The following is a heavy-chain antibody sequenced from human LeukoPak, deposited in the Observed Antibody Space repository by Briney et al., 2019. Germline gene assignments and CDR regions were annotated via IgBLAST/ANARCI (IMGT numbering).Heavy chain of an antibody. D-gene: IGHD3-22*01. Sequence: ASVKVSCKVSGYTFTSYGISWVRQAPGQGLEWMRWISADNGNTNYAQKLQGRVTMTTDTSTSTAYIELRRLSSDDTGVYYCARSPVTLFIDSSGYSGWFDPWGQGTLVTVSS. CDR3: ARSPVTLFIDSSGYSGWFDP. J-gene: IGHJ5*02. V-gene: IGHV1-18*01. CDR2: ISADNGNT. CDR1: GYTFTSYG.